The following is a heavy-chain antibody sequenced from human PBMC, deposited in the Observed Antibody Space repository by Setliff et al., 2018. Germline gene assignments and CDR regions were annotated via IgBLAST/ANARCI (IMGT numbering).Heavy chain of an antibody. V-gene: IGHV4-59*01. D-gene: IGHD3-10*01. CDR3: ARAPGRNIRGDY. J-gene: IGHJ4*02. Sequence: SETLSLTCTVSGGSISSYYWSWIRQPPGKGLEWIGYIYYSGSTNYNPSLKSRVTISVDTSKNQFSLKLSSVTAADTAVYYCARAPGRNIRGDYWGQGALVTVSS. CDR1: GGSISSYY. CDR2: IYYSGST.